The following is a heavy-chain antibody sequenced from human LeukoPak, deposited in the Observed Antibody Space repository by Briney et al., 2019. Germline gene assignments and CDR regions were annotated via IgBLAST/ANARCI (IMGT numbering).Heavy chain of an antibody. CDR1: GFTFSNYW. CDR2: IKQDGSEK. J-gene: IGHJ4*02. Sequence: PGGSLRLSCAASGFTFSNYWMNWVRQAPGKGLEWVANIKQDGSEKYCMDSVKGRFTISRDNAKNSLYLQMNSLRAEDTAVYYCARERSSSHWGQGTLVTVSS. V-gene: IGHV3-7*01. CDR3: ARERSSSH.